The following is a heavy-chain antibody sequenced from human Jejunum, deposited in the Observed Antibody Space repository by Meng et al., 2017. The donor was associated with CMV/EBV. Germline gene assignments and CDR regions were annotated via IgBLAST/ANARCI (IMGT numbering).Heavy chain of an antibody. D-gene: IGHD1-26*01. Sequence: SGFNFKNAWMNWVSQAPGKGLEWVGRIRSTPDGGTTEYAAPVKGRFTISRDDSKTTLFLQMNSLKTEDTAVYFCSYTSGGNWFDYWGQGTLVTVSS. J-gene: IGHJ5*01. V-gene: IGHV3-15*01. CDR3: SYTSGGNWFDY. CDR2: IRSTPDGGTT. CDR1: GFNFKNAW.